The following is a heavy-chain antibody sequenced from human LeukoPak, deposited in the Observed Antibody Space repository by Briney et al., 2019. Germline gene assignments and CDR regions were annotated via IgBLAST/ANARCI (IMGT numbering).Heavy chain of an antibody. Sequence: ASVKVPCKASGGTFSSYAISWVRQAPGQGLEWMGRIIPILGIADYAQKFQGRVTITADKSTSTAYMELSSLRSEDTAVYYCARNHGGNSGVDYWGQGTLVTVSS. V-gene: IGHV1-69*04. CDR2: IIPILGIA. D-gene: IGHD4-23*01. J-gene: IGHJ4*02. CDR1: GGTFSSYA. CDR3: ARNHGGNSGVDY.